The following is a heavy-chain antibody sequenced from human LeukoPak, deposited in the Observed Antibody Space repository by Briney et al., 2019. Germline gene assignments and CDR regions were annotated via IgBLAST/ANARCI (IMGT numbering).Heavy chain of an antibody. D-gene: IGHD3-10*01. J-gene: IGHJ3*02. CDR1: GGSISSYY. CDR3: AREGHYYASGSGAFDI. Sequence: PSETLSLTCTVSGGSISSYYWNWIRQPPGKGLEWIGYIYYTGTTDYNPSLKSRVTMSVDASKNQFSLKLTSVTTAGTAVYYCAREGHYYASGSGAFDIWGQGTAITVSS. V-gene: IGHV4-59*01. CDR2: IYYTGTT.